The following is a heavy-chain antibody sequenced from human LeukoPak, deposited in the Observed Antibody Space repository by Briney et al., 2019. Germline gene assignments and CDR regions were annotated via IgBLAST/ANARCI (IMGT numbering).Heavy chain of an antibody. CDR3: ARLFPATGTPYYYIMDV. CDR2: FYSSGSY. D-gene: IGHD6-13*01. CDR1: GGSISNYY. Sequence: SETLSLTCTVSGGSISNYYWSWIRQPAGKGLEWIGRFYSSGSYNYNPSLKSRVTMSVDTSKNQFSLRLSSVTAADTAVYYCARLFPATGTPYYYIMDVWGQGTTVTVSS. V-gene: IGHV4-4*07. J-gene: IGHJ6*02.